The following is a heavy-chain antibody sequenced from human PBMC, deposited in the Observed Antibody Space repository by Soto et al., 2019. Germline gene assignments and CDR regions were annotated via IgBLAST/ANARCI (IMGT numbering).Heavy chain of an antibody. J-gene: IGHJ6*02. CDR3: ARARGLLVRFKIYYYYGMDV. CDR2: MNPNSGNT. CDR1: GYSFTIYG. Sequence: ASVNVSCKASGYSFTIYGIHWLRQAPGQGLEVMGWMNPNSGNTGYAQKFQGRVTMTRNTSISTAYMELSSLRSEDTAVYYCARARGLLVRFKIYYYYGMDVWGQGTTVTVSS. V-gene: IGHV1-8*01. D-gene: IGHD3-3*01.